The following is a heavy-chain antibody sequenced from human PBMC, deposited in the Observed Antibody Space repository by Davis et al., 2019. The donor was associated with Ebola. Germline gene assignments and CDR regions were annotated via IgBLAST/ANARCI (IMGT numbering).Heavy chain of an antibody. CDR2: ISYDGSNK. J-gene: IGHJ5*02. CDR1: GFTFSSYA. CDR3: ANLAAAGTGWFDP. V-gene: IGHV3-30-3*01. Sequence: GESLKISCAASGFTFSSYAMHWVRQAPGKGLEWAAVISYDGSNKYYADSVKGRFTISRDNSKNSLYLQMNSLRDEDTAVYYCANLAAAGTGWFDPWGQGTLVTVSS. D-gene: IGHD6-13*01.